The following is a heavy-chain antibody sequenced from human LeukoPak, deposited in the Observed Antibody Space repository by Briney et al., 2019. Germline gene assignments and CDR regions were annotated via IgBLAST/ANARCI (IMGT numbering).Heavy chain of an antibody. Sequence: SETLSLTCAVYGGSFSGYYWSWIRQPPGKGLEWIGEINHSGSTNYNPSLKSRVTISVDTSKNQFSLKLSSVTAADTAVYYCASLGTIATWDKPEGYWGQGTLVTISS. V-gene: IGHV4-34*01. D-gene: IGHD1-1*01. CDR1: GGSFSGYY. CDR3: ASLGTIATWDKPEGY. CDR2: INHSGST. J-gene: IGHJ4*02.